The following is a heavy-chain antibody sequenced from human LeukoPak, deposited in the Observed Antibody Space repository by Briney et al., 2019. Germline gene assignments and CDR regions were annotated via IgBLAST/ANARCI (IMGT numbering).Heavy chain of an antibody. J-gene: IGHJ4*02. Sequence: GGSLRLSCAASRFTFSDAWMSWVRQAPGKGLEWVGRIKSKTDGGTTDYAARVKGRFTIARDDSKNTLYLQMNSLKTEDTDVYYCTTENWLPFDYWGQGTLVTVSS. CDR2: IKSKTDGGTT. V-gene: IGHV3-15*01. CDR3: TTENWLPFDY. D-gene: IGHD6-19*01. CDR1: RFTFSDAW.